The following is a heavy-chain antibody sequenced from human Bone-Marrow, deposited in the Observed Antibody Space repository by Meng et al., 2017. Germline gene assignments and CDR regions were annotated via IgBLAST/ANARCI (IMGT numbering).Heavy chain of an antibody. CDR2: IHQDGYT. D-gene: IGHD6-13*01. J-gene: IGHJ4*02. V-gene: IGHV4-4*02. CDR1: SVSISSTNW. Sequence: QPQLQESGPGLVKPSGTLSLTCAVASVSISSTNWWGWVRQPPGKGLEWIGEIHQDGYTNYSPSLKSRVTISVDKSRNQFSLKLNSVTAADTAVYYCARLGPPIAAGDPFDYWGQGTLVTVSS. CDR3: ARLGPPIAAGDPFDY.